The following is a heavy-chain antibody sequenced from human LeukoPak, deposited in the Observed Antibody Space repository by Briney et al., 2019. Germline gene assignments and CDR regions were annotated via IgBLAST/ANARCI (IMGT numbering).Heavy chain of an antibody. V-gene: IGHV4-59*12. CDR3: ARVVLLWFGVYYAYFDY. Sequence: KPSGTLSLTCTVSGGSISSYYWTWIRQPPGKGLEWIGYIFYSGGSNYNPSLKSRVTISVDTSKNQFSLKLSSVTAADTAVYYCARVVLLWFGVYYAYFDYWGQGTLVTVSS. CDR2: IFYSGGS. CDR1: GGSISSYY. D-gene: IGHD3-10*01. J-gene: IGHJ4*02.